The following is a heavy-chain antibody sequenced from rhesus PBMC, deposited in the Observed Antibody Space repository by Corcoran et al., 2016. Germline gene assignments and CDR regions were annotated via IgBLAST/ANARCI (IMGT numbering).Heavy chain of an antibody. CDR2: IYSKSGNP. D-gene: IGHD2-21*01. CDR1: GGSISGGYYY. J-gene: IGHJ2*01. Sequence: QVKLQESGPGLVTPLETLSLTCAVSGGSISGGYYYWSCIRQPPGTGLGGIGGIYSKSGNPYYNPALKSRVTITKETSKNQFYLKLSSVTAADTAVYYCARDGCTGSGCYTDWYFDLWGPGTPITISS. CDR3: ARDGCTGSGCYTDWYFDL. V-gene: IGHV4S12*01.